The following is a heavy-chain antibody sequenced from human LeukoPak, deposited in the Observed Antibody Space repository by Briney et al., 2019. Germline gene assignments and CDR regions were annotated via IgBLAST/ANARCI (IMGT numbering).Heavy chain of an antibody. J-gene: IGHJ4*02. CDR2: ITGSGDST. V-gene: IGHV3-23*01. CDR1: GFTFSSYA. D-gene: IGHD6-13*01. Sequence: PGGSLRLSCAASGFTFSSYAMTGVRQAPGKGLEWVSTITGSGDSTYYADSVKGRFTISRDNSKNTLYLQMNNLRADDTAVYYCAKDRSSSFLPVDSWGQGTLVTVSS. CDR3: AKDRSSSFLPVDS.